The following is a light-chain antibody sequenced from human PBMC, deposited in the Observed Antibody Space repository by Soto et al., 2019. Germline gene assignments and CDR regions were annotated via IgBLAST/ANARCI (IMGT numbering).Light chain of an antibody. J-gene: IGKJ1*01. CDR1: QTISIT. CDR3: QQYANRPKT. V-gene: IGKV3-15*01. Sequence: EEVMTKSPATLSGSTGEEGALSWSAYQTISITLAWYQQKPGQAPRLLIYGAFTRAAGVPATFSGSGSGTDFTLTISSLQSEDSAVYFCQQYANRPKTFGQGTKVDIK. CDR2: GAF.